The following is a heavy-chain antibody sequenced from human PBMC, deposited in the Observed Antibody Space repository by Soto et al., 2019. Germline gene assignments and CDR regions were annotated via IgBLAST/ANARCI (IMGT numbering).Heavy chain of an antibody. Sequence: GWSLRLSCVGTGLNFDDFAMHWVRQAPGKGLEWVSGITWNSRVLAYADSVKGRFTISRDNARNSLYLQMDSLRDEDTALYYCAKGRYDFWSPYYFDSWGQGTLVTVSS. CDR3: AKGRYDFWSPYYFDS. D-gene: IGHD3-3*01. CDR1: GLNFDDFA. CDR2: ITWNSRVL. J-gene: IGHJ4*02. V-gene: IGHV3-9*01.